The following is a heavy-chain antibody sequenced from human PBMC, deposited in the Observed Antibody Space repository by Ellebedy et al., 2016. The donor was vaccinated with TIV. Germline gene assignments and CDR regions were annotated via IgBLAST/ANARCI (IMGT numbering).Heavy chain of an antibody. D-gene: IGHD3-10*01. CDR2: ISSSSSST. J-gene: IGHJ6*02. CDR3: ARGRVVRGVISYYYGMGV. Sequence: GESLKLSCAASEFTFSDYHMSWIRQAPGKGLEWVSYISSSSSSTNYADSVKGRFTISRDDAKNSLYLQMNSLRAEDTAVYYCARGRVVRGVISYYYGMGVWGQGTTVTVSS. CDR1: EFTFSDYH. V-gene: IGHV3-11*06.